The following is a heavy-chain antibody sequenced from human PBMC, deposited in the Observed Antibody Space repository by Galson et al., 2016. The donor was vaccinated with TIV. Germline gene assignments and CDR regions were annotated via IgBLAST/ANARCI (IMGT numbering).Heavy chain of an antibody. V-gene: IGHV4-39*01. CDR2: IYYRGSA. D-gene: IGHD2-2*01. CDR3: ATYCSSTTCLFDP. J-gene: IGHJ5*02. CDR1: GGSISSTSYY. Sequence: LSLTCTVSGGSISSTSYYWGWIRQPPGKGLEWIGNIYYRGSAYYNPSLKSRVTISVDTSKNQFSLKLSSVTAADTAVYYCATYCSSTTCLFDPWGQGTLVTVSS.